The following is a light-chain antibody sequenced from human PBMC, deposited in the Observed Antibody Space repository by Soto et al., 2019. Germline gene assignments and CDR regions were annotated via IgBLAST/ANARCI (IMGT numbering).Light chain of an antibody. CDR2: DAP. CDR3: QPYYSYPYT. CDR1: QSISTW. Sequence: DIQMTQSPSTVSASVGDGATITCRASQSISTWLAWYQQKPGKAPKLLIYDAPPMESGVPPGFSGSGSGTGFTLTITSLQPDDFAPYYCQPYYSYPYTFGQGTKLEIK. J-gene: IGKJ2*01. V-gene: IGKV1-5*01.